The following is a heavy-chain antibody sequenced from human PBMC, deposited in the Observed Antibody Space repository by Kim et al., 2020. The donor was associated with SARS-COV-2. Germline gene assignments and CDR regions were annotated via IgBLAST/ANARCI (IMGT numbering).Heavy chain of an antibody. V-gene: IGHV3-30*04. J-gene: IGHJ4*02. Sequence: GGSLRLSCAASGFTFSSYAMHWVRQAPGKGLEWVAVISYDGSNKYYADSVKGRFTISRDNSKNTLYLQMNSLRAEDTAVYYWARVRRGYGYEVDYWGQGTLVTVSS. CDR1: GFTFSSYA. CDR2: ISYDGSNK. CDR3: ARVRRGYGYEVDY. D-gene: IGHD5-18*01.